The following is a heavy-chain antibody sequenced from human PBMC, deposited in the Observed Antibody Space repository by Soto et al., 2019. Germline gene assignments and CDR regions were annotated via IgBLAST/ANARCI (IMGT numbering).Heavy chain of an antibody. Sequence: GGSLRLSCAASGFTFSSYAMSWVRQAPGKGLEWVSAISGSGGSTYYADSVKGRFTISRDNSKNTLYLQMNSLRAEDTAVYYCYPDRKFGYDYIWGSYRSNYYYYYMDVWGKGTTVTVSS. CDR2: ISGSGGST. D-gene: IGHD3-16*02. V-gene: IGHV3-23*01. CDR1: GFTFSSYA. J-gene: IGHJ6*03. CDR3: YPDRKFGYDYIWGSYRSNYYYYYMDV.